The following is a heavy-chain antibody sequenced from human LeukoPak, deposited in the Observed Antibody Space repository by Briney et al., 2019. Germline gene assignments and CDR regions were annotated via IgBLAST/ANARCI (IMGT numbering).Heavy chain of an antibody. CDR3: AKYSSGALDWYLEL. V-gene: IGHV4-38-2*02. CDR2: FYHSGTT. CDR1: GGSISSYY. D-gene: IGHD6-25*01. Sequence: SSETLSLTCTVSGGSISSYYWGWIRQSPGKGLEWIGSFYHSGTTYYNPSLKSRVTISVDTSKNQFSLKLSSVTAADTAVYYYAKYSSGALDWYLELWGRGTPVTVSS. J-gene: IGHJ2*01.